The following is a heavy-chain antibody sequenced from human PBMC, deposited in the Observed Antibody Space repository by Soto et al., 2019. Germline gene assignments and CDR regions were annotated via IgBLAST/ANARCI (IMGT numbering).Heavy chain of an antibody. CDR2: ISYDGSNK. CDR3: ARAYEGDYFDY. Sequence: QVQLVESGGGVVQPGRSLRLSCAASGFTFSSYAMHWVRQAPGKGLEWVAVISYDGSNKYYADSVKGRFTISRDNSKNTLYLQMNSRRAEDTAVYYWARAYEGDYFDYWGQGTLVTVSS. V-gene: IGHV3-30-3*01. D-gene: IGHD3-16*01. J-gene: IGHJ4*02. CDR1: GFTFSSYA.